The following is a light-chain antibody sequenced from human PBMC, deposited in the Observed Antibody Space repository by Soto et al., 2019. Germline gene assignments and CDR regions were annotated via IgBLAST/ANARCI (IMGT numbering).Light chain of an antibody. J-gene: IGKJ4*01. CDR3: QQRINWPLT. CDR2: DAS. Sequence: EIVLTQSPATLSLSAGERATLSCRASQSVSSYLAWYQQKPGQAPRLLIYDASNRATGIPARFSGSGSGTDFTLTISSREPEEFAVYFCQQRINWPLTFGGGTKVEIK. CDR1: QSVSSY. V-gene: IGKV3-11*01.